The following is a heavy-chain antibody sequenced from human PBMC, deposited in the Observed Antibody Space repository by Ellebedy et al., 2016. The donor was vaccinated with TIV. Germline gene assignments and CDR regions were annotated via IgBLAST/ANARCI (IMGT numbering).Heavy chain of an antibody. V-gene: IGHV1-8*01. J-gene: IGHJ4*02. CDR1: GYTFGSND. CDR3: TRVQYFRDSSDYKWYELDY. CDR2: MNPNSGNT. Sequence: AASVKVSCKTFGYTFGSNDINWARQATGQGLEWMGWMNPNSGNTGYAQKFQGRVTMTRNTSISTAYMELSSLRSEDTAVYYCTRVQYFRDSSDYKWYELDYWGQGTQVTVSS. D-gene: IGHD3-22*01.